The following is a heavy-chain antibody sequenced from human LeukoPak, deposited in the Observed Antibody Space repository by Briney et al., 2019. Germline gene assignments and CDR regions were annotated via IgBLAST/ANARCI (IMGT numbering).Heavy chain of an antibody. D-gene: IGHD6-19*01. Sequence: GGSLRLSCAASGFAFSSYTMNWVRQAPGKGLEWVSSISSSSSYIYYADSVKGRFTISRDNAKNSLYLQMNSLRAEDTAVYYCAREIAVPGRDYWGQGTLVTVSS. V-gene: IGHV3-21*01. CDR1: GFAFSSYT. CDR2: ISSSSSYI. J-gene: IGHJ4*02. CDR3: AREIAVPGRDY.